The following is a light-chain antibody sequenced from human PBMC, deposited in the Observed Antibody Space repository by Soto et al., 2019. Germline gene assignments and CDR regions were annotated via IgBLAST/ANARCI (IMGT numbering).Light chain of an antibody. Sequence: EIVLTQSPGTLSLSPGEIATLSCRASQSVSRYLAWYQQKRGQPPRLIIYDASERAPGIPARFSGSGSGTDFTLTISSLEPEDFAVYYCQQCVNWPPVTFGQGTRLEIK. CDR2: DAS. CDR1: QSVSRY. V-gene: IGKV3-11*01. CDR3: QQCVNWPPVT. J-gene: IGKJ5*01.